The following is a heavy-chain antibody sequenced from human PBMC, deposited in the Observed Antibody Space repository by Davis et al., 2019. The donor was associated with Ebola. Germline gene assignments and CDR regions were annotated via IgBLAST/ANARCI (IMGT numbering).Heavy chain of an antibody. V-gene: IGHV1-69*13. Sequence: SVKVSCKASGGTFSSYTITWVRQAPGQGLEWMGWVIPVFGTTNYAQKFQGRVTLSADESTATAYMELSSLRPEDTAVYYCARWAGYCNTANCFNPLDFWGQGTLVSVSS. J-gene: IGHJ4*02. D-gene: IGHD2-2*01. CDR3: ARWAGYCNTANCFNPLDF. CDR1: GGTFSSYT. CDR2: VIPVFGTT.